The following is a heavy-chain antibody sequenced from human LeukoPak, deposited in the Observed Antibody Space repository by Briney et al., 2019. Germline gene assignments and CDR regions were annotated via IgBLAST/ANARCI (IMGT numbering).Heavy chain of an antibody. Sequence: SETLSLTCTVSGGSISTYYWSWIRQPAGKGLEWIGRIYTSESTNYNPSLKSRVTISIDTSKKQFSLKLSSVTAADTAVYYCAKGLQQWDDWGQGTLVTVSS. J-gene: IGHJ4*01. CDR1: GGSISTYY. D-gene: IGHD6-19*01. CDR2: IYTSEST. CDR3: AKGLQQWDD. V-gene: IGHV4-4*07.